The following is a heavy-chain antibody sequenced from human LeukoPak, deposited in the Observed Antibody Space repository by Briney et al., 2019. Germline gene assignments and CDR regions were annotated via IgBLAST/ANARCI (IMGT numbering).Heavy chain of an antibody. Sequence: PGGSLRLSCAASGFTFNSYAMHWVRQAPGKGLEWVAVISYDGSNGYYADSVKGRFTISRDNSKNTLYLQVNSLRAEDTAVYYCARSVLSRSTPDYWGQGTLVTVSS. CDR2: ISYDGSNG. D-gene: IGHD2-15*01. CDR1: GFTFNSYA. V-gene: IGHV3-30-3*01. CDR3: ARSVLSRSTPDY. J-gene: IGHJ4*02.